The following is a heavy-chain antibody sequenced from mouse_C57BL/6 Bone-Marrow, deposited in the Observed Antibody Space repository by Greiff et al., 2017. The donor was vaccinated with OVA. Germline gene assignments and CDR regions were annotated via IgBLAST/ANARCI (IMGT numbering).Heavy chain of an antibody. V-gene: IGHV5-4*01. J-gene: IGHJ3*01. Sequence: EVKLMESGRGLVKPGGSLKLSCAASGFTFSSYAMSWVRQPPEKRLEWVATISDGGSYTYYPANVKGRFTISRDNAKNHLYLQMSHLKSEDTAMYSFARDSDYYCSIAYWGQGTLVTVSA. D-gene: IGHD1-1*01. CDR1: GFTFSSYA. CDR2: ISDGGSYT. CDR3: ARDSDYYCSIAY.